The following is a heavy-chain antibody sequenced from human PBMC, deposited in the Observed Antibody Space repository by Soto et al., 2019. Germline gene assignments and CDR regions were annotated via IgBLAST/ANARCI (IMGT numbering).Heavy chain of an antibody. V-gene: IGHV4-30-4*01. CDR2: IYYSGST. J-gene: IGHJ4*02. D-gene: IGHD3-10*01. CDR3: ARIWFGELSRIDY. Sequence: SETLSLTCTVSGGSISSGDYYWSWIRQPPGKGLEWIGYIYYSGSTYYNPSLKSRVTISVDTSKNQFSLKLSSVTAADTAVYYCARIWFGELSRIDYWGQGTLVTVSS. CDR1: GGSISSGDYY.